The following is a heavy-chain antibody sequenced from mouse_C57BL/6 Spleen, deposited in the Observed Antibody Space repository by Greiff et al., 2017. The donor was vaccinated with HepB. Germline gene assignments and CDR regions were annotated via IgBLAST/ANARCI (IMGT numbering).Heavy chain of an antibody. CDR1: GFTFSSYT. Sequence: DVMLVESGGGLVKPGGSLKLSCAASGFTFSSYTMSWVRQTPEKRLEWVATISGGGGNTYYPDSVKGRFTISRDNAKNTLYLQMSSLRSEDTALYYCARHVSYGSSCWYFDVWGTGTTVTVSS. CDR3: ARHVSYGSSCWYFDV. J-gene: IGHJ1*03. V-gene: IGHV5-9*01. D-gene: IGHD1-1*01. CDR2: ISGGGGNT.